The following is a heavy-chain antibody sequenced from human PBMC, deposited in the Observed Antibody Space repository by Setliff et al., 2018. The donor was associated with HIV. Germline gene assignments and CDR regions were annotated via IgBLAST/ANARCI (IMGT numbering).Heavy chain of an antibody. CDR3: ARYDGYKVSFDN. J-gene: IGHJ4*02. CDR2: INHSGST. Sequence: SETLSLTCSVSGVSINTYYWNWIRQPPGKGLEWIAEINHSGSTNYNPSLKSRATISVDTSQNQLSLKLSSVTAADTAMYYCARYDGYKVSFDNWGPGTLVTVSS. D-gene: IGHD5-18*01. CDR1: GVSINTYY. V-gene: IGHV4-34*01.